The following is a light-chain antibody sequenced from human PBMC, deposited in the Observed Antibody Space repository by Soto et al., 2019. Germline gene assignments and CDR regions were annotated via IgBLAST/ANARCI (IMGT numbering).Light chain of an antibody. J-gene: IGKJ1*01. CDR1: ESISTW. V-gene: IGKV1-5*01. CDR2: DAS. CDR3: QQSYSIPWT. Sequence: DIQMTQSPSTLSASVGDRVTITCRASESISTWLAWYQQKPGRAPKLLIYDASNLESGVPSRFSGSSSGTEFILTIDSVQPEDFATYYCQQSYSIPWTFGQGTKVDIK.